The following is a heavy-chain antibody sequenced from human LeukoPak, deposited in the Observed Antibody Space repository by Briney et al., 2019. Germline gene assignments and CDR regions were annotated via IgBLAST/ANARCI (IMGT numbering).Heavy chain of an antibody. D-gene: IGHD3-9*01. CDR2: IYYSGST. CDR1: GGSISSGVYY. J-gene: IGHJ5*02. CDR3: ARDLNFDTNWFDP. Sequence: TSQTLSLTCTVSGGSISSGVYYWSWIRQPPGKGLEWIGYIYYSGSTNYNPSLKSRVTISVDTSKNQFSLKLSSVTAADTAVYYCARDLNFDTNWFDPWGQGTLVTVSS. V-gene: IGHV4-61*08.